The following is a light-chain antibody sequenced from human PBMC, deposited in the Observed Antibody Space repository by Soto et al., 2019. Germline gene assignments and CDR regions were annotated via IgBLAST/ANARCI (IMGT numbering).Light chain of an antibody. Sequence: DIQMTQSPSTLSASVGDRVTITCRASQSISTYLAWYQQKPGKAPKVLIYDASSFESGVPLRFSGSGSGTEFTLTISSLQPDDLATYYCQEYDSYSSTFGQGTKLQIK. V-gene: IGKV1-5*01. CDR2: DAS. J-gene: IGKJ2*01. CDR1: QSISTY. CDR3: QEYDSYSST.